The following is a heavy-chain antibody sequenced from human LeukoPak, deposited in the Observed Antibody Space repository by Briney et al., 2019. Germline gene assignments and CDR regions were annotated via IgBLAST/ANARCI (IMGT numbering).Heavy chain of an antibody. D-gene: IGHD3-9*01. CDR1: GFTFSSYA. V-gene: IGHV3-23*01. J-gene: IGHJ4*02. CDR2: ISGSGGST. CDR3: AKMGEGDYDILTDY. Sequence: GGSLRLSCAASGFTFSSYAMSWVRQAPGKGLEWVSAISGSGGSTYYADSVKGRFTISRDNYLQMSSLRAEDTAVYYCAKMGEGDYDILTDYWGQGTLVTVSS.